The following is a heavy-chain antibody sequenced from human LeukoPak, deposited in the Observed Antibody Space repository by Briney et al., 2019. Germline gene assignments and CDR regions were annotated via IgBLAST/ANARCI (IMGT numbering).Heavy chain of an antibody. CDR3: AKDLRPYYYGSGSRTDY. D-gene: IGHD3-10*01. CDR2: ISGSGGST. V-gene: IGHV3-23*01. Sequence: PGGSLRLSCAASGFTFSSYAMSWVRQAPGKGLEWVSAISGSGGSTYYADSVKGRFTISRDNSKNTLYLQMNSLRAEDTAVYYCAKDLRPYYYGSGSRTDYWGQGTLVTVSS. CDR1: GFTFSSYA. J-gene: IGHJ4*02.